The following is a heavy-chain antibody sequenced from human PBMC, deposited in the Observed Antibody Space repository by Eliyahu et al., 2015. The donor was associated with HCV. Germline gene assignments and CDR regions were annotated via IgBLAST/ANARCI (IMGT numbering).Heavy chain of an antibody. D-gene: IGHD2-15*01. V-gene: IGHV1-46*01. CDR2: INPTGGST. Sequence: QVQLVQSGAEVKKPGASVKVSCKASGYTFTSYYMHWVRQAPGQGLEWMGIINPTGGSTSYAQKFQGRVTMTRDTSTSTVYMDLSSLRSEDTAVYYCARTSLFMSDMVVVVPATPLGYWGQGALVTVSS. CDR3: ARTSLFMSDMVVVVPATPLGY. J-gene: IGHJ4*02. CDR1: GYTFTSYY.